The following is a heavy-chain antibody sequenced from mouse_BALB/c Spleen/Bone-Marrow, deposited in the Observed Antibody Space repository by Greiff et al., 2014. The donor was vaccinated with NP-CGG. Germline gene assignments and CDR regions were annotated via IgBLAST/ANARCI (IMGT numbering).Heavy chain of an antibody. CDR2: ITDGGGAT. CDR3: TRPRYPFYAMDS. D-gene: IGHD2-14*01. CDR1: GFTFNSNT. V-gene: IGHV5-12-2*01. Sequence: EVMLVESGGGLVQPGGSLKLSCAASGFTFNSNTMSWVRQTPEKRLEWVAHITDGGGATYYLDTVKGRFTISRDSAKNTLYLQMSSRKSEDTAMYYCTRPRYPFYAMDSWGQGTSVTVSS. J-gene: IGHJ4*01.